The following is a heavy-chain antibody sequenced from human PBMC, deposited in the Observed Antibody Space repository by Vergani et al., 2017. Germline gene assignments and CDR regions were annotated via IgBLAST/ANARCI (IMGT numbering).Heavy chain of an antibody. V-gene: IGHV3-23*01. CDR3: AKMRHNWNSDDAD. D-gene: IGHD1-7*01. CDR1: GFTFSNFA. CDR2: IGDSGDTT. Sequence: VQLLESGGGLVQPGGSLRLSCAVSGFTFSNFAMSWVRQAPGQGLEWVSSIGDSGDTTFYSKSVKGRFSISRENSKNTLYLQMNSLRAEDTAIYYCAKMRHNWNSDDADWGQGTLVTVSS. J-gene: IGHJ4*02.